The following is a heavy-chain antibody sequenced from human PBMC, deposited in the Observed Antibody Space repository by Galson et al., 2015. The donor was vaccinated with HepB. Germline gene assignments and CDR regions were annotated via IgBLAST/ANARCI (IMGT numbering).Heavy chain of an antibody. D-gene: IGHD1-26*01. Sequence: SLRLSCAASGFTFSSYGMHWVRQAPGKGLEWVAVIWYDGSSKYYADPVKGRLTISRDNSKNTLYLQMNSLRAEDTAVYYCARVGGSYSIDYWGQGTLVTVSS. CDR2: IWYDGSSK. CDR1: GFTFSSYG. V-gene: IGHV3-33*08. J-gene: IGHJ4*02. CDR3: ARVGGSYSIDY.